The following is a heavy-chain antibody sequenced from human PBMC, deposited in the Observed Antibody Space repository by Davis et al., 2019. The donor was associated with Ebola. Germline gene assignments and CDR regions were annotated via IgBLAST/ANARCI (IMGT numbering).Heavy chain of an antibody. D-gene: IGHD3-22*01. CDR3: ARAPGYSGYYRAPVFDY. CDR2: INHSGST. CDR1: GGSFSGYY. Sequence: PSETLSLTCAVYGGSFSGYYWSWIRQPPGKGLEWIGEINHSGSTNYNPSLKSRVTISVDTSKNQFSLKLSSVTAADTAVYYCARAPGYSGYYRAPVFDYWGQGTLVTVSS. V-gene: IGHV4-34*01. J-gene: IGHJ4*02.